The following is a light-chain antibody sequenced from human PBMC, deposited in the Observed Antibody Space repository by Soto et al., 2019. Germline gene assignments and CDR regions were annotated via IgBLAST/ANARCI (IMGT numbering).Light chain of an antibody. J-gene: IGKJ4*01. CDR2: GAS. CDR1: QILSSIN. Sequence: EIVLTQSPATLSLSPGERATLSCRSSQILSSINLAWFQQKPGQAPRLLIYGASTRATGIPARFSGSGSGTDFTLTISRLEPEDFAVYYCQQYGSSLLTFGGGTKVDI. CDR3: QQYGSSLLT. V-gene: IGKV3-20*01.